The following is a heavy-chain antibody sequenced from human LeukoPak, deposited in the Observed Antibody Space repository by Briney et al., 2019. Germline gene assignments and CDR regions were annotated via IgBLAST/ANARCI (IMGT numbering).Heavy chain of an antibody. CDR2: IYPGDSDT. Sequence: GESLKISCEASGCSFTSYWISWVRQMPGKGLEWMGIIYPGDSDTRYSPSFEGQVTISADKSITTAYLQWTSVKASDTAMYYCARQGWSSTAYYHIDVWGKGATVTVSS. V-gene: IGHV5-51*01. CDR1: GCSFTSYW. CDR3: ARQGWSSTAYYHIDV. D-gene: IGHD2-2*01. J-gene: IGHJ6*03.